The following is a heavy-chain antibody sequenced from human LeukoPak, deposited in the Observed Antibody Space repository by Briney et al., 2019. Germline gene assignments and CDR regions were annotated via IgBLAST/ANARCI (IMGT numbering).Heavy chain of an antibody. V-gene: IGHV3-30*18. D-gene: IGHD5-12*01. Sequence: GGSLRLSCAASGFTFSSYGMHWARQAPGKGLEWVAVISYDGSNKYYADSVKGRFTISRDNSKNTLYLQMNSLRAEDTAVYYCAKGYLVATTLNWFDPWGQGTLVTVSS. CDR1: GFTFSSYG. J-gene: IGHJ5*02. CDR2: ISYDGSNK. CDR3: AKGYLVATTLNWFDP.